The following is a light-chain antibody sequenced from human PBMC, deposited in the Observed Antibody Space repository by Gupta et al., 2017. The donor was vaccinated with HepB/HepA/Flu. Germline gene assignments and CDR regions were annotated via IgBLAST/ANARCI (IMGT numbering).Light chain of an antibody. V-gene: IGKV3-11*01. J-gene: IGKJ2*04. CDR3: QQRSNWPLCS. CDR1: QSVSSY. Sequence: IVLTQSPATLSLSPGERATLSCRASQSVSSYLAWYQQKPGQDPRLLIYDASNRATGIPARFSGSGSGTDFTLTISSLEPEDFAVYYCQQRSNWPLCSFGQGTNLEIK. CDR2: DAS.